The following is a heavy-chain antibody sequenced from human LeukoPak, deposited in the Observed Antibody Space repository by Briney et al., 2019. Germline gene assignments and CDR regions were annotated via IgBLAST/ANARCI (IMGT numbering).Heavy chain of an antibody. CDR1: GFTFNNNA. CDR3: AKEGKTRNWNYYQAKPIY. J-gene: IGHJ4*02. V-gene: IGHV3-23*01. CDR2: ISGSGGST. D-gene: IGHD1-7*01. Sequence: PGGSLRLSCAASGFTFNNNAMNWVRQAPGKGLEWVSAISGSGGSTYYADSVKGRFTISRDNSKNTLYLQMNSLRAEDTAVYYCAKEGKTRNWNYYQAKPIYWGQGTPVTVSS.